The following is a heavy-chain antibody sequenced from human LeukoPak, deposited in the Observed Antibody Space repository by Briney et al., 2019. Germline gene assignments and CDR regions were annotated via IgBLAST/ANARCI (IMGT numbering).Heavy chain of an antibody. V-gene: IGHV3-23*01. D-gene: IGHD3-10*01. J-gene: IGHJ4*02. CDR1: GFTFSNHG. CDR3: AKDDAWLRFGE. CDR2: ISPSGDIT. Sequence: GSLRLSCAASGFTFSNHGMNWVRQAPGKGLEWVSGISPSGDITYYADSVKGRFTISRDNSKNTLYLEVISLTAEDTAVYYCAKDDAWLRFGEWSQGTLVTVSS.